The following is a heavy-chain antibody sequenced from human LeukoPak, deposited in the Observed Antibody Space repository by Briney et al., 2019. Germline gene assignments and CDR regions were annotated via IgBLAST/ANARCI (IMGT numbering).Heavy chain of an antibody. J-gene: IGHJ5*02. CDR3: ARWGRYCSSTSCQFSGFDP. CDR2: ISAYNGNT. V-gene: IGHV1-18*01. D-gene: IGHD2-2*01. Sequence: ASVKVSCKASGYTFTSYGISWVRQAPGQGLEWMGWISAYNGNTNYAQELQGRVTMTTDTSTSTAYMELRSLRSDDTAVYYCARWGRYCSSTSCQFSGFDPWGQGTLVTVSS. CDR1: GYTFTSYG.